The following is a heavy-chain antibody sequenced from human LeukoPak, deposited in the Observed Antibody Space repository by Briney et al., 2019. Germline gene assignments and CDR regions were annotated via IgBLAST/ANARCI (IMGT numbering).Heavy chain of an antibody. D-gene: IGHD3-16*01. CDR2: IIPILGIA. V-gene: IGHV1-69*04. J-gene: IGHJ3*02. CDR1: GGTFSSYA. CDR3: ASTLGAAPDAFDI. Sequence: ASVKVSCKASGGTFSSYAISWVRQAPGQGLEWMGRIIPILGIANYAQKFQGRVTITADKSTSTAYMELSSLRSEDTAVYYCASTLGAAPDAFDIWGQGTMVTVSS.